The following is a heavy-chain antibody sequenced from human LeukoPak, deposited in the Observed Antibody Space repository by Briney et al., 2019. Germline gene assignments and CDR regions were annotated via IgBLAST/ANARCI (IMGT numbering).Heavy chain of an antibody. CDR3: AKLGNDFWSGYYFDY. J-gene: IGHJ4*02. V-gene: IGHV3-30*18. CDR1: GFTFSSYG. Sequence: GRSLRLSCAASGFTFSSYGMHWVRQAPGKGLEWVAVISYDGSNKYYADSVKGRLTISRDNSKNTLYLQMNSLRAEDTAVYYCAKLGNDFWSGYYFDYWGQGTLVTVSS. CDR2: ISYDGSNK. D-gene: IGHD3-3*01.